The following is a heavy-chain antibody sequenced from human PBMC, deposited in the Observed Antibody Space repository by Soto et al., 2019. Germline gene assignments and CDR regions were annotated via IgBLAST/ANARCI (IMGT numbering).Heavy chain of an antibody. CDR3: AREVYYYDSSGYYPSKYFQH. CDR1: GGSISSGGYY. Sequence: ASETLSLTCTVSGGSISSGGYYWSWIRQQPGKGLEWIGYIYYSGSTYYNPSLKSRVTISVDTSKNQFSLKLSSVTAADTAVYYCAREVYYYDSSGYYPSKYFQHWGQGTLVPSPQ. CDR2: IYYSGST. D-gene: IGHD3-22*01. V-gene: IGHV4-31*03. J-gene: IGHJ1*01.